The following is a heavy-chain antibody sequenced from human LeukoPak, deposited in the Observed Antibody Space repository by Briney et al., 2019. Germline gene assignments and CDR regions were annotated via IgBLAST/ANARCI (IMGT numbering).Heavy chain of an antibody. D-gene: IGHD1-26*01. CDR3: VKVSGRGPRGPFDS. J-gene: IGHJ4*02. CDR1: GFSFYNFA. CDR2: ISGIGGSL. Sequence: GGSLRLSCAASGFSFYNFAMSWVRQAPGKGLEWVSGISGIGGSLYYAESVKGRFRISRDVSKSMFYLEMKSLRVDDTAVYYCVKVSGRGPRGPFDSWGQGTLVTVSS. V-gene: IGHV3-23*01.